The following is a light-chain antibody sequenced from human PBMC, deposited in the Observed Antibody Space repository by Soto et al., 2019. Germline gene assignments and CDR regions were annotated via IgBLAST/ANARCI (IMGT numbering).Light chain of an antibody. V-gene: IGLV1-40*01. CDR1: SSNIGAGYD. CDR3: QSYDSSLSIYV. CDR2: GNS. J-gene: IGLJ1*01. Sequence: SVLTQPPSVSGAPGQRVTISCTGSSSNIGAGYDVHWYQHLPGRAPKLLIFGNSHRPSGVPDRFSGSKSVTSASLAITGLQAEDEADYYCQSYDSSLSIYVFGAGTKVTVL.